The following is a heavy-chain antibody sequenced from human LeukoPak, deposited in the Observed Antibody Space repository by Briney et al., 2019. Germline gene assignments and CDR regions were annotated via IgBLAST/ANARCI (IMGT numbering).Heavy chain of an antibody. J-gene: IGHJ4*02. D-gene: IGHD4-23*01. CDR1: GGSFSDSY. CDR3: ARGSNSVAY. V-gene: IGHV4-34*01. Sequence: SETLSLTCAVYGGSFSDSYWSWILQPPGEGLEWIGEINHDGTTNYNPSLKSRVTILVDTSKNQFSLNLSSVTAADTAVYYCARGSNSVAYWGQGTLVTVSP. CDR2: INHDGTT.